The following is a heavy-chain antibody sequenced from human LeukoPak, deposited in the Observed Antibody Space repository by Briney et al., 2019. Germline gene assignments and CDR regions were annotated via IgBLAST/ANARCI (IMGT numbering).Heavy chain of an antibody. CDR2: IYTSGST. V-gene: IGHV4-4*07. D-gene: IGHD6-13*01. J-gene: IGHJ4*02. Sequence: SETLSLTCTVSGGSISSYYWSWIRQPPGKGLEWIGRIYTSGSTNYNPSLKSRVTMSVDTSKNQFSLKLSSVTAADTAVYYCARGLKYSSSLDYWGQGTLVTVSS. CDR3: ARGLKYSSSLDY. CDR1: GGSISSYY.